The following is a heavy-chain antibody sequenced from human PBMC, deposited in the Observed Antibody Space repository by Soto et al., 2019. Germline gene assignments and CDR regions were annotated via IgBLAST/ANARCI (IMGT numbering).Heavy chain of an antibody. Sequence: SETLSLTCTVSGGSISSYYWSWIRQPPGKGLEWIGYIYYSGSTNYNPSLKSRVTISVDKSKNQFSLKLSSVTAADTAVYYCARGKAAAGSPGDYYYYGMDVWGQGTTVTVSS. CDR3: ARGKAAAGSPGDYYYYGMDV. CDR1: GGSISSYY. J-gene: IGHJ6*02. V-gene: IGHV4-59*12. D-gene: IGHD6-13*01. CDR2: IYYSGST.